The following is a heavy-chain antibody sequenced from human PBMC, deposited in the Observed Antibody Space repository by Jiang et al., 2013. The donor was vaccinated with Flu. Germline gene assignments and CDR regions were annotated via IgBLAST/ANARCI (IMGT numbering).Heavy chain of an antibody. CDR3: AKDRFLMDTALVQGY. Sequence: VQLLESGGGLVQPGGSLRLSCTASGFTFSSYAMSWVRQAPGKGLEWVSTISGSGVSTYYADSVKGRFTISRDNSKNTLDLQMNSLRAEDTAAYYCAKDRFLMDTALVQGYWGQGTLVTVSS. CDR1: GFTFSSYA. J-gene: IGHJ4*02. V-gene: IGHV3-23*01. CDR2: ISGSGVST. D-gene: IGHD5-18*01.